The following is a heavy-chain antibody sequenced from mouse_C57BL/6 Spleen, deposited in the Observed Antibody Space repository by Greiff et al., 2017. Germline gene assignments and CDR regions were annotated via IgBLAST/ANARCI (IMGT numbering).Heavy chain of an antibody. CDR3: ARWGGSLDY. CDR1: GYTFTSSW. Sequence: VQLHQPGAELVKPGASVKFSCKASGYTFTSSWMHWVKQRPGQGLEWIGQIYPTSGSTNYNGKFKGKATLTVDKSSSTAYMQLSSLTSEDSAVYYCARWGGSLDYWGQGTTLTVSS. CDR2: IYPTSGST. V-gene: IGHV1-64*01. J-gene: IGHJ2*01.